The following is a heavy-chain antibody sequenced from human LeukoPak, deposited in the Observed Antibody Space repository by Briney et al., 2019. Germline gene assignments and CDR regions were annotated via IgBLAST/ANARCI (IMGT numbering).Heavy chain of an antibody. CDR2: IYYSGST. D-gene: IGHD3-10*01. CDR1: GGSISSYY. Sequence: PSETLSLTCTVSGGSISSYYWSWIRQPPGKGLEWIGYIYYSGSTNYNPSLKSRVTISVDTSKNQFSLKLSSVTAADTAVYYCARARDPPGYYFDYWGQGTLVTVSS. J-gene: IGHJ4*02. V-gene: IGHV4-59*01. CDR3: ARARDPPGYYFDY.